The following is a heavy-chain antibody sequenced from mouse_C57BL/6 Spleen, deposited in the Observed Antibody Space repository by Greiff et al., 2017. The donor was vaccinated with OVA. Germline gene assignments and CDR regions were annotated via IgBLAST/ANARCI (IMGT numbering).Heavy chain of an antibody. D-gene: IGHD2-3*01. Sequence: VQLKESGPELVKPGASVKISCKASGYSFTGYYMHWVKQSSEKSLEWIGEINPSTGGTSYNQKFKGKATLTVDKSSSTAYMQLKSLTSEDSAVYYCARWKDGYWYFDVWGTGTTVTVSS. V-gene: IGHV1-43*01. CDR3: ARWKDGYWYFDV. J-gene: IGHJ1*03. CDR2: INPSTGGT. CDR1: GYSFTGYY.